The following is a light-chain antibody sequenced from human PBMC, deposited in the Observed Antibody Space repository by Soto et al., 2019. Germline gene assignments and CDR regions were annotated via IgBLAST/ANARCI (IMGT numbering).Light chain of an antibody. V-gene: IGKV1-9*01. CDR2: AAS. J-gene: IGKJ1*01. CDR3: QQDYNYPWT. Sequence: DIQLTQSPSFLSASVGDRVTITCRASQGISSYLAWYQQKPGKAPKLLIYAASTLQSGVPSRFSGSGSGTEFTLTISSLQPDDFATYYCQQDYNYPWTFGQGTKVDIK. CDR1: QGISSY.